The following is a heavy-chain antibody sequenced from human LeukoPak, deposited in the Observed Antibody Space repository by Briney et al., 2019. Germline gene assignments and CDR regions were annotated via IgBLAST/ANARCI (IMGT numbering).Heavy chain of an antibody. V-gene: IGHV4-59*01. Sequence: SETLSLTCTVSGGSISSYYWSWIRQPPGKGLEWIGYIYYSGSTNYNPSLKSRVTISVDTSKNQFSLKLSSVTAADTAVYYCARADYYGSGSSKDYWGQGTLVTVSS. J-gene: IGHJ4*02. CDR3: ARADYYGSGSSKDY. D-gene: IGHD3-10*01. CDR2: IYYSGST. CDR1: GGSISSYY.